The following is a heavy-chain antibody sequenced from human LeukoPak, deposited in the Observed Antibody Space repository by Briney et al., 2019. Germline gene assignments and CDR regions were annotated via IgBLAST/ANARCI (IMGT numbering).Heavy chain of an antibody. D-gene: IGHD2-15*01. J-gene: IGHJ6*03. Sequence: SETLSLTCTVSGGSISSGSYYWSWIRQPAGKGLEWIGRIYTSGSTNYNPSLESRVTISVDTSKNQFSLKLSSVTAADTAVYYCAGHCSGGSCYPGAGYYMDVWGKGTTVTVSS. CDR1: GGSISSGSYY. CDR3: AGHCSGGSCYPGAGYYMDV. V-gene: IGHV4-61*02. CDR2: IYTSGST.